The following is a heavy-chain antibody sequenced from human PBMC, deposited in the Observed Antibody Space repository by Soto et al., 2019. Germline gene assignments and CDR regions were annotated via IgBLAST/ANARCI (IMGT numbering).Heavy chain of an antibody. CDR1: GFTFSSYA. CDR3: AREPDSRDLGWYYGMDV. V-gene: IGHV3-30-3*01. Sequence: GGSLRLSCAASGFTFSSYAMHWVRQAPGKGLEWVAVISYDGSNKYYADSVKGRFTISRDNSKNTLYLQMNSLRAEDTAVYYCAREPDSRDLGWYYGMDVWGKGTTGTVSS. D-gene: IGHD6-19*01. J-gene: IGHJ6*04. CDR2: ISYDGSNK.